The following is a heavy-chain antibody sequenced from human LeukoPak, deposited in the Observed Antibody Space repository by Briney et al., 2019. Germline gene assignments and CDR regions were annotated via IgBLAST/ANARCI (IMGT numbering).Heavy chain of an antibody. D-gene: IGHD3-16*02. CDR1: GGSISSGGYS. CDR2: IYYSGST. CDR3: ARGPMITFGGVIVIPFDY. J-gene: IGHJ4*02. V-gene: IGHV4-61*08. Sequence: SETLSLTCAVSGGSISSGGYSWSWIRQPPGKGLEWIGYIYYSGSTNYNPSLKSRVTISVDTSKNQFSLKLSSVTAADTAVYYCARGPMITFGGVIVIPFDYWGQGTLVTVSS.